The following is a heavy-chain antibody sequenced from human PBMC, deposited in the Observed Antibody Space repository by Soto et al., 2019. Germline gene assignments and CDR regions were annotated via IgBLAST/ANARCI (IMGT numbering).Heavy chain of an antibody. V-gene: IGHV3-49*03. CDR3: ARGAFCTSSSCYF. D-gene: IGHD2-2*01. CDR1: GFTLGDYA. Sequence: PGRALRVWCRASGFTLGDYAMTWFRQVPGKGLEWVGFINNKVYGTIEYAASVKGRFTISRDDSESIVYLKMNSLKTEDTAVYYCARGAFCTSSSCYFWG. CDR2: INNKVYGTI. J-gene: IGHJ2*01.